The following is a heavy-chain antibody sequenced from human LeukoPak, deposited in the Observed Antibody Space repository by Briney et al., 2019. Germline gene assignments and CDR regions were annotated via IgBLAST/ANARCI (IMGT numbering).Heavy chain of an antibody. V-gene: IGHV3-53*01. J-gene: IGHJ2*01. D-gene: IGHD7-27*01. CDR2: IYSDGRT. Sequence: GGSLRLSCAASGFTVSNTYMSWVRQAPRKGLEWVSIIYSDGRTYYADSVRGRFSISRDNSKNTVSLQMNSLRTEDTAVYYCAKDKISGDGKWCFDLWGRGTLVTVSS. CDR3: AKDKISGDGKWCFDL. CDR1: GFTVSNTY.